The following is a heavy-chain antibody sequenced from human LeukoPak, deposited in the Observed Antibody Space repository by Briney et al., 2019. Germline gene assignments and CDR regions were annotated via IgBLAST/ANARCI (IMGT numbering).Heavy chain of an antibody. CDR1: GFIFSTYA. V-gene: IGHV3-30*04. D-gene: IGHD1-26*01. Sequence: GGSLRLSCEASGFIFSTYAMHWVRQAPGKGLEWLAVISSDGSNKYHVDSVKGRFTISRDNSKNTLYLEMDSVRLGDTAVYYCARDDIIVGATTLDYWGQGTLVTASS. CDR3: ARDDIIVGATTLDY. CDR2: ISSDGSNK. J-gene: IGHJ4*02.